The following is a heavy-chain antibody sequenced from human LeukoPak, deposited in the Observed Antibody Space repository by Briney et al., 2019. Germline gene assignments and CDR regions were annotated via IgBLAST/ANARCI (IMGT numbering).Heavy chain of an antibody. CDR2: IKQDGSEK. CDR3: ARETRVRWTDY. CDR1: GFTFSSYG. J-gene: IGHJ4*02. D-gene: IGHD5-24*01. V-gene: IGHV3-7*01. Sequence: PGRSLRLSCAASGFTFSSYGMHWVRQAPGKGLEWVANIKQDGSEKYYVDSVKGRFTISRDNAKNSLYLQMNSLRAEDTAVYYCARETRVRWTDYWGQGILVTVSS.